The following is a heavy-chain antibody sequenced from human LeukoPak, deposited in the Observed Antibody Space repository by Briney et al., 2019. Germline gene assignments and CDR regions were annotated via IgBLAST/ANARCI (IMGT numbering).Heavy chain of an antibody. Sequence: GGSLRLSCAASGFTFNDYWMSWVRQTAGKGLEWVANIKHDGSDKYYLDSVKGRFTLSRDNARNTLYLQMNSLRAEDTAVYYCAKSKSSTVTPDYWGQGTLVTVSS. J-gene: IGHJ4*02. CDR3: AKSKSSTVTPDY. D-gene: IGHD4-17*01. V-gene: IGHV3-7*03. CDR2: IKHDGSDK. CDR1: GFTFNDYW.